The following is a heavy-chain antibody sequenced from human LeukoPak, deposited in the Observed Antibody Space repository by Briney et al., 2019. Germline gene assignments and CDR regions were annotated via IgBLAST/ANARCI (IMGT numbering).Heavy chain of an antibody. Sequence: GGSLRLSCAASGFTFSSYAMSWVRQAPGKGLEWVSGISGSGSITYYADSVKGRFTISRDNSKNTLYLQMNSLRAEDTAVYYCAKDLYGVYDNDYWGQGTLVTVSS. CDR2: ISGSGSIT. D-gene: IGHD5/OR15-5a*01. CDR3: AKDLYGVYDNDY. V-gene: IGHV3-23*01. CDR1: GFTFSSYA. J-gene: IGHJ4*02.